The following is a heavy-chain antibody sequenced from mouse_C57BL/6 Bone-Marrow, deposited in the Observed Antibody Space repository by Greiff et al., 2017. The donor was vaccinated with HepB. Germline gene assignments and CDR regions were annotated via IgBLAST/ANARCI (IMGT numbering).Heavy chain of an antibody. CDR3: ARPLNWDGAWFAY. J-gene: IGHJ3*01. CDR2: IDPSDSYT. V-gene: IGHV1-69*01. Sequence: QVQLKQPGAELVMPGASVKLSCKASGYTFTSYWMHWVKQRPGQGLEWIGEIDPSDSYTNYNQKFKGKSTLTVDKSSSTAYMQLSSLTSEDSAVYYCARPLNWDGAWFAYWGQGTLVTVSA. D-gene: IGHD4-1*01. CDR1: GYTFTSYW.